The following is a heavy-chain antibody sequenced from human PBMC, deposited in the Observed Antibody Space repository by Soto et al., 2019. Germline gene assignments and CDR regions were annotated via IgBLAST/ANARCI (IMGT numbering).Heavy chain of an antibody. Sequence: GESLKISCQGSGYSFTSYWIGWVRQMPGKGLEWMGFIYLGDSDTRYSPSFQGQVTISADKSISTAYLQWSSLKASDTAMYYCARSGGGYCSSTSCYSWTAFDIWGQGTMVTVSS. CDR2: IYLGDSDT. V-gene: IGHV5-51*01. D-gene: IGHD2-2*02. CDR3: ARSGGGYCSSTSCYSWTAFDI. J-gene: IGHJ3*02. CDR1: GYSFTSYW.